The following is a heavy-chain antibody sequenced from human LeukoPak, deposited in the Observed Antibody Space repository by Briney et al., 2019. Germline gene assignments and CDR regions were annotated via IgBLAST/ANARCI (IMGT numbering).Heavy chain of an antibody. CDR2: IYYSGST. J-gene: IGHJ4*02. CDR3: ASGGYGYYFDY. V-gene: IGHV4-59*11. D-gene: IGHD5-12*01. Sequence: SETLSLTCTVSGGSISSHYWSWIRQPPGKGLEWIGYIYYSGSTNYNPSLKSRVTISVDTSKNQSSLKLSSVTAADTAVYYCASGGYGYYFDYWGQGTLVTVSS. CDR1: GGSISSHY.